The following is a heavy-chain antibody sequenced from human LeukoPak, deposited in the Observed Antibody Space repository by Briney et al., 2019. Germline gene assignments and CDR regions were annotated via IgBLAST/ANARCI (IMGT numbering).Heavy chain of an antibody. D-gene: IGHD4-17*01. CDR2: IKQDGTEK. CDR1: GFTFNIAW. V-gene: IGHV3-7*01. J-gene: IGHJ4*02. CDR3: ARAIDYGYPGGY. Sequence: GGSLRLSCAASGFTFNIAWMSWVRQAPGKGLEWVANIKQDGTEKYYVDSVKGRFTVSRDNAKNSLYLQMNSLRAEDTAVYYCARAIDYGYPGGYWGQGTLVTVSS.